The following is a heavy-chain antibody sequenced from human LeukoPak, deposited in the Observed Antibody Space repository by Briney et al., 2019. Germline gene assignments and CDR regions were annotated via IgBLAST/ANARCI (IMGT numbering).Heavy chain of an antibody. V-gene: IGHV3-13*01. CDR1: GFTFSSYD. D-gene: IGHD6-13*01. CDR2: IGTAGDT. J-gene: IGHJ4*02. Sequence: GGSLRLSCAASGFTFSSYDMHWVRQATGKGLEWVSAIGTAGDTCYPGSVKGRFTISRENAKNSLYLQMNSLRAGDTAVYYCARGYSSSWYDYWGQGTLVTVSS. CDR3: ARGYSSSWYDY.